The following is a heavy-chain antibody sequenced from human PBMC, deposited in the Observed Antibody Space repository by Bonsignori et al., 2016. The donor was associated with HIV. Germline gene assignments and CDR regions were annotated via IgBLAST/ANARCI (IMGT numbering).Heavy chain of an antibody. J-gene: IGHJ4*02. CDR2: IYYSGST. D-gene: IGHD1-1*01. V-gene: IGHV4-59*01. CDR3: ARRGYADY. CDR1: GGSISSYY. Sequence: GSLRLSCTVSGGSISSYYWSWIRQPPGKGLEWIGYIYYSGSTNYNPSLKSRVTISVDTSKNQFSLKLSSVTAADTAVYYCARRGYADYWGQGTLVTVSS.